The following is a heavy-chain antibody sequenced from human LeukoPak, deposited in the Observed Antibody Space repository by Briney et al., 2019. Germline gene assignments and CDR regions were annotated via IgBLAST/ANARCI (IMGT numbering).Heavy chain of an antibody. CDR1: GGSISSYY. J-gene: IGHJ6*02. CDR3: ARCYCSGGSCYDYYYYGMDV. V-gene: IGHV4-59*12. Sequence: PSETLSLTCTVSGGSISSYYWSWIRQPPGKGLEWIGYIYYSGSTNYNPSLKSRVTISVDTSKNQFSLKLSSVTAADTAVYYCARCYCSGGSCYDYYYYGMDVWGQGTTVTVSS. D-gene: IGHD2-15*01. CDR2: IYYSGST.